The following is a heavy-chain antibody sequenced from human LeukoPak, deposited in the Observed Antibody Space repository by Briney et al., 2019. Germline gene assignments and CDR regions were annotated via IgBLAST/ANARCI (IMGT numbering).Heavy chain of an antibody. CDR1: GGSFSGYY. CDR3: ARTPTYWPDY. D-gene: IGHD2-8*02. Sequence: PSETLSLTCAVYGGSFSGYYWSWIRQPPGKGLEWIGEINHSGSTNYNPSLKSRVTISVDTSKNQFSLKLSSVTAADTAVYYCARTPTYWPDYWGQGTLVTVSS. J-gene: IGHJ4*02. V-gene: IGHV4-34*01. CDR2: INHSGST.